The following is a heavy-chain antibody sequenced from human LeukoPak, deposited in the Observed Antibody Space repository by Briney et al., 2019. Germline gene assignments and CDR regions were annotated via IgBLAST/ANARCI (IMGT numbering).Heavy chain of an antibody. Sequence: GGSLRLSCAASGITFSDYYMSWIRQAPGKGLEWVSYISSSGSTIYYADSVKGRFTISRDNAKNSLYLQMNSLRAEDTAVYYCARDPTYKLTTFPMDVWGKGTTVTVSS. V-gene: IGHV3-11*04. J-gene: IGHJ6*03. CDR3: ARDPTYKLTTFPMDV. D-gene: IGHD2/OR15-2a*01. CDR1: GITFSDYY. CDR2: ISSSGSTI.